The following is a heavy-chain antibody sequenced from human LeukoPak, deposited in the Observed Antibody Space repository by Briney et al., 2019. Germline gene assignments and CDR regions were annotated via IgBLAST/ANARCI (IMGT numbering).Heavy chain of an antibody. Sequence: QAGGSLRLSCAASGFTFSSYAMSWVRQAPGKGLEWVSDISGSGGSTYYADSVKGRFTISRDNSKNTLYLQVNSLRAEDTAEYYCAKYVRIAVAGSDYWGQGTLVTVSS. CDR1: GFTFSSYA. D-gene: IGHD6-19*01. CDR3: AKYVRIAVAGSDY. J-gene: IGHJ4*02. V-gene: IGHV3-23*01. CDR2: ISGSGGST.